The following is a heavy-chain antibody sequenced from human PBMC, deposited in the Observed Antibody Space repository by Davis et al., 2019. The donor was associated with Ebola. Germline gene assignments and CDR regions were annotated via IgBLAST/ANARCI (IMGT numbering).Heavy chain of an antibody. J-gene: IGHJ4*02. CDR3: ARAVWSGEKH. D-gene: IGHD3-3*01. Sequence: SHTLSLLCAISGHSVPNNNADWSWISQSPSRVLAWLGRTYYRSKWFHEYADSVRSRITINPDTSKNQFSLQLNSVTPEDTAGYYCARAVWSGEKHWGQGTLVTVSS. CDR1: GHSVPNNNAD. CDR2: TYYRSKWFH. V-gene: IGHV6-1*01.